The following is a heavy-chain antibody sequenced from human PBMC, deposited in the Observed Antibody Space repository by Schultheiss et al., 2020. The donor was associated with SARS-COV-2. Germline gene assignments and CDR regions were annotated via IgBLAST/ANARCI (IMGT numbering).Heavy chain of an antibody. CDR3: ARGYSYADY. CDR1: GGSFSGYY. D-gene: IGHD5-18*01. Sequence: SETLSLTCAVYGGSFSGYYWSWIRQPPGKGLEWIGEINHSGSTNYNPSLKSRVTISVDTSKNQFSLKLSSATAADTAVYYCARGYSYADYWGQGTLVTVSS. V-gene: IGHV4-34*01. CDR2: INHSGST. J-gene: IGHJ4*02.